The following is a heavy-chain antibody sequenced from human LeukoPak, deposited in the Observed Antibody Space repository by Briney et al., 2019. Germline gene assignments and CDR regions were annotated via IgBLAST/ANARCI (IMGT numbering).Heavy chain of an antibody. J-gene: IGHJ3*02. Sequence: PSETLSLTCTVSGGSISSSSYYWGWIRQPPGTGLEWIGSIYYSGSTYYNPSLKSRVTISVDTSKNQFSLKLSSVTAADTAVYYCASPYDILNVAFDIWGQGTMVTVSS. CDR1: GGSISSSSYY. V-gene: IGHV4-39*01. CDR3: ASPYDILNVAFDI. D-gene: IGHD3-9*01. CDR2: IYYSGST.